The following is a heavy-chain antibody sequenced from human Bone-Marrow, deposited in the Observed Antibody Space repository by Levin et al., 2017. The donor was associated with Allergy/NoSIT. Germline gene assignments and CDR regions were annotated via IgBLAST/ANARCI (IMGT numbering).Heavy chain of an antibody. CDR3: AKGGVAAPPCY. J-gene: IGHJ4*02. Sequence: PGGSLRLSCAASKFIFKNYAMAWLRQAPGQGLEWVSAVSGSGDQTYHADSVRGRFTISRDNSKDTLFLQMNNLRAEDTAVYFCAKGGVAAPPCYWGQGTLVTVSS. CDR2: VSGSGDQT. D-gene: IGHD3-10*01. CDR1: KFIFKNYA. V-gene: IGHV3-23*01.